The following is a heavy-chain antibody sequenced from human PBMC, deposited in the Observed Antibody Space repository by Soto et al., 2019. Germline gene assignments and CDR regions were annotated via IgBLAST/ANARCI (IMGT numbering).Heavy chain of an antibody. CDR1: GGSISSSSYY. Sequence: SSETLSLTCTVSGGSISSSSYYWGWIRQPPGKGLEWIGSIYYSGSTYYNPSLKSRVTISVDTSKNQFSLKLSSVTAADTAVYYCATLIAAADYWGQGTLVTVSS. D-gene: IGHD6-25*01. V-gene: IGHV4-39*01. CDR2: IYYSGST. J-gene: IGHJ4*02. CDR3: ATLIAAADY.